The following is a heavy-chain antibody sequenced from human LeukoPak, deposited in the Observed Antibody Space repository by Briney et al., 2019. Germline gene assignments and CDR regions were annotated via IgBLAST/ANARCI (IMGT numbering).Heavy chain of an antibody. CDR2: IYYSRST. J-gene: IGHJ4*02. CDR1: GASISSYY. D-gene: IGHD3-3*02. CDR3: ARGISFFDY. V-gene: IGHV4-59*01. Sequence: SETLPLTCTVSGASISSYYWTWIRQPPGKGLEWIGYIYYSRSTNYNPSLKSRVTISVDTSKNQFSLKLNSVTAADTAVYYCARGISFFDYWGQGTLVTVSS.